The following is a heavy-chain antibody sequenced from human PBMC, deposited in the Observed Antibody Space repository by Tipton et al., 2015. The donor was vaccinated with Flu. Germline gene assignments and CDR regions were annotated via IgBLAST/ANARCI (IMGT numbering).Heavy chain of an antibody. J-gene: IGHJ4*02. CDR1: GGSISSYY. CDR2: VSYSGST. CDR3: ARVGPLTPFPDYFDY. Sequence: LRLSCTVSGGSISSYYWSWLRQPPGKGLEWIGFVSYSGSTNYNPSLKSRVTISVDTSKNQFSLKLSAVTAADTAIYYCARVGPLTPFPDYFDYWGQGTLVSVSS. D-gene: IGHD3-16*01. V-gene: IGHV4-59*13.